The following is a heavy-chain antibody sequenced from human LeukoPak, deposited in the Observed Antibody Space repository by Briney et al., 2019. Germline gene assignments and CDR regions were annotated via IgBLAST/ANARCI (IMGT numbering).Heavy chain of an antibody. J-gene: IGHJ4*02. D-gene: IGHD5-18*01. Sequence: GESLEISCNDSGYSFTSYWIDWVRQVPGKGLEWMGIIYPGDYHTRYSPSFQGQVTISADKSINTAYHQWSSLKASDTAIYYCARRGEAMDPFDYWGQGTLVTVSS. CDR1: GYSFTSYW. V-gene: IGHV5-51*01. CDR2: IYPGDYHT. CDR3: ARRGEAMDPFDY.